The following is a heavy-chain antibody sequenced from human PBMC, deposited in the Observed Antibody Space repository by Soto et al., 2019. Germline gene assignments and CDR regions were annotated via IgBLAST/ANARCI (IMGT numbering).Heavy chain of an antibody. CDR2: INPSGGNT. J-gene: IGHJ4*02. CDR1: GYTFTSYY. D-gene: IGHD1-26*01. Sequence: ASVKVSCKASGYTFTSYYMHWVRQAPGQGLEWMGRINPSGGNTSYAQKFQGRVTMTRDTSASTAYMELSSLRSEDTAVYYCARGLGLYYFDYWGQGTLVTVSS. V-gene: IGHV1-46*01. CDR3: ARGLGLYYFDY.